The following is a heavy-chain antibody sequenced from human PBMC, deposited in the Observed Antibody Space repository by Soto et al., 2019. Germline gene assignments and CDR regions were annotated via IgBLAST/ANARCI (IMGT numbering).Heavy chain of an antibody. D-gene: IGHD4-17*01. Sequence: SETLSLTCTVSGGSISSYYWSWVRQPPGKGLEWIGYIYYSGSTNYNPSLKSRVTISVFTSKNQFSLNLISVTSADTAVYYCARYRVDYGNSYYYYGMDVWGQGTTVTVSS. CDR1: GGSISSYY. J-gene: IGHJ6*02. CDR3: ARYRVDYGNSYYYYGMDV. CDR2: IYYSGST. V-gene: IGHV4-59*01.